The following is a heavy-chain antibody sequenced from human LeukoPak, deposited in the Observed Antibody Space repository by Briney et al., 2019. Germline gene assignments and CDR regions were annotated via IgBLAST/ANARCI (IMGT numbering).Heavy chain of an antibody. CDR1: GGSISSGDYY. V-gene: IGHV4-30-4*08. D-gene: IGHD6-19*01. Sequence: PSQTLSLTCTGSGGSISSGDYYWSWIRQPPGKGLEWIGYIYYSGSTYYNPSLKSRVTISVGTSKNQFSLKLSSVTAADTAVYYCAVLAVAGFFDYWGQGTLVTVSS. CDR2: IYYSGST. J-gene: IGHJ4*02. CDR3: AVLAVAGFFDY.